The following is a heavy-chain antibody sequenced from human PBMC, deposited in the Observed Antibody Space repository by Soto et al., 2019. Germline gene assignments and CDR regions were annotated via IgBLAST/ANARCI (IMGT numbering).Heavy chain of an antibody. CDR2: INLNTGGS. D-gene: IGHD6-19*01. V-gene: IGHV1-2*02. J-gene: IGHJ6*01. Sequence: QVQLVQSGAEVRKPGASVKVSCKASGYTFSDYFIHWVRQAPGHGLKSLGWINLNTGGSVSTQTFRGRVTMTSDTSMNTAFMELSSLRTDDTAVYFCARGTLAVTAPADLFDYRMDVCGQGTTVTVSA. CDR3: ARGTLAVTAPADLFDYRMDV. CDR1: GYTFSDYF.